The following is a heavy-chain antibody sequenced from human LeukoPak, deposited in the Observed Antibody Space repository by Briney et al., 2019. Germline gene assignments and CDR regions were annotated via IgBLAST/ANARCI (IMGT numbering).Heavy chain of an antibody. D-gene: IGHD6-13*01. CDR1: GFTFSSYA. V-gene: IGHV3-64D*06. Sequence: GGSLRLSCSASGFTFSSYAMHWVRQAPGKGLEYVSAISSNGGSTYYADSVKGRFTISRDNSKNTLYLQMSSLRAEDTAVYYCVKETIAAAGTFDYWGQGTLVTASS. CDR3: VKETIAAAGTFDY. J-gene: IGHJ4*02. CDR2: ISSNGGST.